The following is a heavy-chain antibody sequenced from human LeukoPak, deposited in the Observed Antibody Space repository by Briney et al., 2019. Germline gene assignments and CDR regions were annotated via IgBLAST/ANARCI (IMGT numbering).Heavy chain of an antibody. CDR3: ARRLIGFDT. CDR2: IYYSGCT. CDR1: GGSISSYY. J-gene: IGHJ5*02. V-gene: IGHV4-59*08. D-gene: IGHD3-22*01. Sequence: SDTLSLTCTVSGGSISSYYWSWIRQPPANGLEWIGYIYYSGCTNYNPSVKSRVTISVDTSKNQFSLKLTSVTAADTAVYYCARRLIGFDTWGQGTLVIVSS.